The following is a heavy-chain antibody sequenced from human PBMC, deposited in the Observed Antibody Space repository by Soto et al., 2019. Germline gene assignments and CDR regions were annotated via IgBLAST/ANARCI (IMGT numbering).Heavy chain of an antibody. Sequence: GESLKISCKGSGYSFTSYWIGWVRQMPGKGLGWMGIIYPGDSDTRYSPSFQGHVTISADKSISTAYLQWSSLKASDTAMYYCAIAHQQQLGRVYYGMDVWGQGTTVTVSS. D-gene: IGHD6-13*01. V-gene: IGHV5-51*01. CDR1: GYSFTSYW. CDR2: IYPGDSDT. CDR3: AIAHQQQLGRVYYGMDV. J-gene: IGHJ6*02.